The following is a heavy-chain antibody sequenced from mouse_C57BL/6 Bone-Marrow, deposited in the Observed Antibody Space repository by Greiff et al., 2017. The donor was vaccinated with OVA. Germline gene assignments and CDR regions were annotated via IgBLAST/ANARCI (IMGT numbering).Heavy chain of an antibody. J-gene: IGHJ2*01. CDR3: TTDYFNY. CDR2: IDPENGGT. CDR1: GFNIKDDY. V-gene: IGHV14-4*01. Sequence: VHVKQSGAELVRPGASVKLSCTASGFNIKDDYMHWVKQRPEQGLEWIGWIDPENGGTKYASKFQGKATITADTASNTAYLQLSSLTSEDTAVYYCTTDYFNYWGQGTTLTVPS.